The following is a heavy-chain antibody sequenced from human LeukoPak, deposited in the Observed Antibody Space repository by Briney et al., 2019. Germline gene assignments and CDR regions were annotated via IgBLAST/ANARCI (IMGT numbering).Heavy chain of an antibody. CDR2: INSDGSSI. V-gene: IGHV3-74*01. CDR1: GFTFSSYW. Sequence: PGGSLRLSCAASGFTFSSYWMHWVRQAPGKGLVWVSRINSDGSSISYADSVKGRFTISRDNAKNTLYLQMNSPRAEDTAVYYCARANYYDSSGYPRYFDYWGQGTLVTVSS. CDR3: ARANYYDSSGYPRYFDY. J-gene: IGHJ4*02. D-gene: IGHD3-22*01.